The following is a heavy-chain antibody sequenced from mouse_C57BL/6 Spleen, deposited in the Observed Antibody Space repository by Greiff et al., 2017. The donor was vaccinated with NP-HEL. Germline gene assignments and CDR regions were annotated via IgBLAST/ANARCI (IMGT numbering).Heavy chain of an antibody. V-gene: IGHV1-22*01. CDR1: GYTFTDYN. Sequence: EVQLQQSGPELVKPGASVKMSCKASGYTFTDYNMHWVKQSHGKSLEWIGYINPNNGGTSYNQKFKGKATLTVNKSSSTAYMELRSLTSEDSAVYYCAKTGADLLRDFDYWGQGTTLTVSS. D-gene: IGHD2-1*01. CDR2: INPNNGGT. CDR3: AKTGADLLRDFDY. J-gene: IGHJ2*01.